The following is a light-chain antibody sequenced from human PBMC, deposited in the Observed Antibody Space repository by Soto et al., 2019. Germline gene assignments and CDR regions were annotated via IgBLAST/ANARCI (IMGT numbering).Light chain of an antibody. CDR2: GAS. CDR3: QQYCSSPRIT. V-gene: IGKV3-20*01. CDR1: QSVSSSY. J-gene: IGKJ5*01. Sequence: EIVLTQSPGTLSLSPGERATLSCRASQSVSSSYLAWYQQKPGQAPRLLIYGASSSATGIPDRFSGSGSGTDFTLTISRLEPEEFAVYYCQQYCSSPRITFGQGKRLEI.